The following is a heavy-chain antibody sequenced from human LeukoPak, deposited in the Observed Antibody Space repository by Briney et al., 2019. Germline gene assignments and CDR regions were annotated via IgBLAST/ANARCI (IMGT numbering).Heavy chain of an antibody. D-gene: IGHD6-19*01. Sequence: ASVKVSCKASGYTFTSYAMHWVRQAPGQRLEWIGWINAGNGNTKYSQKFQGRVTITRDTSASTAYMELSSLRSEDTAVYYCARDRGLKGQWLPRGHYFDYWGQGTLVTVSS. CDR3: ARDRGLKGQWLPRGHYFDY. J-gene: IGHJ4*02. CDR1: GYTFTSYA. V-gene: IGHV1-3*01. CDR2: INAGNGNT.